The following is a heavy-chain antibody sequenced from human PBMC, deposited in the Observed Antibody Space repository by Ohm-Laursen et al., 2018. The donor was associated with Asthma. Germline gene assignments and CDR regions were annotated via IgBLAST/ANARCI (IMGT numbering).Heavy chain of an antibody. CDR3: AKAWGDGYNFGFDY. Sequence: SLRLSCAAPVFTFDDYALHWVRQAPGKGLEWVSGISWNSGSIGYADSVKGRFTISRDNAKNSLYLQMNSLRAEDTALYYCAKAWGDGYNFGFDYWGQGTLVTVSS. J-gene: IGHJ4*02. V-gene: IGHV3-9*01. CDR1: VFTFDDYA. D-gene: IGHD5-24*01. CDR2: ISWNSGSI.